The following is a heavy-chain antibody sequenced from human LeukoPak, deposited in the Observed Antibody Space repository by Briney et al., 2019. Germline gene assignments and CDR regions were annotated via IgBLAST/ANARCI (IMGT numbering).Heavy chain of an antibody. D-gene: IGHD6-19*01. CDR1: GFTLSSYA. V-gene: IGHV3-30*02. Sequence: PGGSLRLSCAASGFTLSSYAMHWVRQAPGKGLEWVAFIHSDGRQKFYAESVMGRFTISRDISQNTLFLQMDSLRPGDTAVYYCARECSSPNPLCSWGQGAHITVSS. J-gene: IGHJ4*02. CDR3: ARECSSPNPLCS. CDR2: IHSDGRQK.